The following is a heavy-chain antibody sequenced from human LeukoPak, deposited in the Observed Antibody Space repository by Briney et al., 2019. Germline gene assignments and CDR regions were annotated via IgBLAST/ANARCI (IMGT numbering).Heavy chain of an antibody. D-gene: IGHD5-24*01. J-gene: IGHJ4*02. Sequence: GGSPRLSCAASGFTFSSHWMHWVRQAPGEGLVWVSRINNAGRDTTYADSVKGRFTISRDNAKNMLYLQMNSLRAEDTAVYYCARSGPRRDGYNLDYWGQGTLVTVSS. V-gene: IGHV3-74*01. CDR1: GFTFSSHW. CDR2: INNAGRDT. CDR3: ARSGPRRDGYNLDY.